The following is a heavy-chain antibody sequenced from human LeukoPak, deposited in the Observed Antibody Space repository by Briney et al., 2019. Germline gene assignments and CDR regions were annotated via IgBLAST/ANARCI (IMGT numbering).Heavy chain of an antibody. J-gene: IGHJ5*02. V-gene: IGHV1-18*01. D-gene: IGHD6-13*01. CDR2: ISAYNGNT. CDR3: ARDTSQQLVPNWFDP. CDR1: GYTFTSYG. Sequence: ASVKVSCKASGYTFTSYGISWVRQAPGQGLEWMGWISAYNGNTNYAQKLQGRVTMTTDTSTSTAYMELRSLRSDDTAVYYCARDTSQQLVPNWFDPWGQGTLVTVSS.